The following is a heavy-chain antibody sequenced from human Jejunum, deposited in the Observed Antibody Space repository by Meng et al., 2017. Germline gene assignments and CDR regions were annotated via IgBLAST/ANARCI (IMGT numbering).Heavy chain of an antibody. J-gene: IGHJ5*02. CDR2: ISSTSTYI. CDR1: GFTFSSYS. CDR3: ARDGHGQAPGFDP. V-gene: IGHV3-21*01. Sequence: ELQLVESGGGLVKAGGSLRLSCAASGFTFSSYSMHWVRQAPGKGLELVSSISSTSTYIYYADSMKGRFTVSRDNAKNSLQLQMDSLRAEDTAVYYCARDGHGQAPGFDPWGQGTLVTVSS. D-gene: IGHD3/OR15-3a*01.